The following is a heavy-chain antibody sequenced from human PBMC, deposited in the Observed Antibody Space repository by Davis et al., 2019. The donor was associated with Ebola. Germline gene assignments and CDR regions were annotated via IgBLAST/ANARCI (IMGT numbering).Heavy chain of an antibody. V-gene: IGHV3-23*01. D-gene: IGHD3-16*01. CDR2: ISGSGGST. Sequence: GESLKISCAASGFTFSDYYMSWIRQAPGKGLEWVSAISGSGGSTYYADSVKGRFTISRDNSKNTLYLQMNSLRAEDTAVYYCAKDIRGRPFCDAFDIWGQGTMVTVSS. CDR1: GFTFSDYY. J-gene: IGHJ3*02. CDR3: AKDIRGRPFCDAFDI.